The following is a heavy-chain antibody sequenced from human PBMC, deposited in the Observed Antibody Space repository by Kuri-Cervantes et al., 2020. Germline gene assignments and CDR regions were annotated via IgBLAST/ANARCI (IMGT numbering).Heavy chain of an antibody. D-gene: IGHD3-10*01. CDR2: INAGNGNT. CDR1: GYTFTSYD. Sequence: ASVKVSCKASGYTFTSYDINWVRQATGQRLEWMGWINAGNGNTKYSQKFQGRVTITRDTSASTAYMELSSLRSEDTAVYYCARARRFGELLYDYWGQGTLVTVSS. J-gene: IGHJ4*02. CDR3: ARARRFGELLYDY. V-gene: IGHV1-3*01.